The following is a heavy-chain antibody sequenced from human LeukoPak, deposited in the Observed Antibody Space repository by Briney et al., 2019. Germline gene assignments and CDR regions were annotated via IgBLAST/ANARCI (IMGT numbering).Heavy chain of an antibody. J-gene: IGHJ6*02. CDR2: FDPEDGET. D-gene: IGHD6-19*01. V-gene: IGHV1-24*01. CDR1: GYTLTELS. CDR3: ATAGYSSGWYDGYYYYGMDV. Sequence: ASVKVSCKFSGYTLTELSMHWVRQAPGKGLEWMGGFDPEDGETIYAQKFQGRVTMTEDTSTDTAYMELSSLRSEDTAVYYCATAGYSSGWYDGYYYYGMDVWGQGTTVTVSS.